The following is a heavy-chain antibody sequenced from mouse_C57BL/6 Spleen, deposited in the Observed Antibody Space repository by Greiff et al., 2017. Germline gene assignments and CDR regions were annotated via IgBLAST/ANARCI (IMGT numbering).Heavy chain of an antibody. J-gene: IGHJ4*01. CDR3: ARDDGYGAMDY. V-gene: IGHV3-6*01. Sequence: DVKLQESGPGLVKPSQSLSLTCSVTGYSITSGYYWNWIRQFPGNKLEWMGYISYDGSNNYNPSLKNRISITRDTSKNQFFLKLNSVTTEDTATYYCARDDGYGAMDYWGQGTSVTVSS. CDR2: ISYDGSN. D-gene: IGHD2-3*01. CDR1: GYSITSGYY.